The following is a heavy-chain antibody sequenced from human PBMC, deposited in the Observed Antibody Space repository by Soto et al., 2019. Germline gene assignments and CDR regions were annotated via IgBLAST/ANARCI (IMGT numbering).Heavy chain of an antibody. V-gene: IGHV4-34*01. CDR3: ARGRQVYYGSGSYYLRTGYYFDY. Sequence: SETLSLTCAVYGGSFSCYYWSWIRQPPGKGLEWIGEINHSGSTNYNPSLKSRVTISVDTSKNQFSLKLSSVTAADTAVYYCARGRQVYYGSGSYYLRTGYYFDYWGQGTLVTVSS. J-gene: IGHJ4*02. CDR1: GGSFSCYY. D-gene: IGHD3-10*01. CDR2: INHSGST.